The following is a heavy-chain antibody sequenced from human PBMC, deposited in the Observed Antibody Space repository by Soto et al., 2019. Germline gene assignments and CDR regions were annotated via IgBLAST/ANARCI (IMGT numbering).Heavy chain of an antibody. CDR2: IYYTGAT. V-gene: IGHV4-31*03. CDR1: GGSICNANYY. D-gene: IGHD1-26*01. Sequence: SGTLSLTCTVSGGSICNANYYWSWIRLHPGKGLECIGYIYYTGATYYSPSLESRVAISVDTSQNQFSLKLGAVTDAATAAYFGARASISRCVHRSCPAWSDPWGQGTLVPVAS. CDR3: ARASISRCVHRSCPAWSDP. J-gene: IGHJ5*02.